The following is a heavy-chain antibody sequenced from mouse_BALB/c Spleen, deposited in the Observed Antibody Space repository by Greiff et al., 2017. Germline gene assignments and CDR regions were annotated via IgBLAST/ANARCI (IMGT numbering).Heavy chain of an antibody. CDR2: IYPGDGDT. J-gene: IGHJ4*01. V-gene: IGHV1-87*01. Sequence: VQLQQSGAELARPGASVKLSCKASGYTFTSYWMQWVKQRPGQGLEWIGAIYPGDGDTRYTQKFKGKATLTADKSSSTAYMQLSSLASEDSAVYYCAREDLNYAMDYWGQGTSVTVSS. CDR1: GYTFTSYW. CDR3: AREDLNYAMDY.